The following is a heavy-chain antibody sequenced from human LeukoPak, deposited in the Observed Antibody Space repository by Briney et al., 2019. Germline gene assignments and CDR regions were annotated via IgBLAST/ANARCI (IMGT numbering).Heavy chain of an antibody. CDR1: GFTYSDYF. CDR3: ARGTDIRAGWFDP. J-gene: IGHJ5*02. V-gene: IGHV3-11*06. D-gene: IGHD2-15*01. CDR2: IGSTTSYT. Sequence: GGSLRLSCAASGFTYSDYFMIWLRQAPGKGLEWVSYIGSTTSYTDYADPVKGRFTISRDNAKNSLYLQMNSLRAEDTAVYYCARGTDIRAGWFDPWGQGTLVTVSS.